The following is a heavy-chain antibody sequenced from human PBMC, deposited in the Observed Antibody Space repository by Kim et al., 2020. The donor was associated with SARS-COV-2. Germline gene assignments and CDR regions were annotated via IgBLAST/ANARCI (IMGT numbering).Heavy chain of an antibody. D-gene: IGHD3-16*02. Sequence: YTSGRTNYNPSPQSRFTMSVDMSKNQFSLKLSSVTAADTAVYYCASALGHWGQGTLVTVSS. V-gene: IGHV4-4*07. CDR3: ASALGH. J-gene: IGHJ4*02. CDR2: YTSGRT.